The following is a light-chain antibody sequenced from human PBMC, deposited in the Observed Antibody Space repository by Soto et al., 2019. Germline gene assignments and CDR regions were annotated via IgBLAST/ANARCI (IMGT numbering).Light chain of an antibody. CDR1: QSVSSSY. Sequence: EIVLTQSPGTLSLSPGERATLSCRASQSVSSSYLAWYQQKPGQAPRLLIYGASTRATGIPATFSGSGSGTEFTLTISSLQSEDFAFYYCQQCNNWPRTFGQGTKVDIK. CDR2: GAS. CDR3: QQCNNWPRT. V-gene: IGKV3-15*01. J-gene: IGKJ1*01.